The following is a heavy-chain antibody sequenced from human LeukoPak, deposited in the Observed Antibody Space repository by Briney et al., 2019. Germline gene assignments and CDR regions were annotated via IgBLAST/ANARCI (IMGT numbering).Heavy chain of an antibody. Sequence: PGGSLRLSCAASGFTFSSYIMNWVRQAPGKGLEWVAVISTDGSHKFHADSVKGRFTISRDNSKNTVYLQMNRLRAEDTAVYYCTKGRHCSGGRCYWDFDYWGPETLVTVSS. CDR1: GFTFSSYI. D-gene: IGHD2-15*01. J-gene: IGHJ4*02. CDR3: TKGRHCSGGRCYWDFDY. CDR2: ISTDGSHK. V-gene: IGHV3-30*18.